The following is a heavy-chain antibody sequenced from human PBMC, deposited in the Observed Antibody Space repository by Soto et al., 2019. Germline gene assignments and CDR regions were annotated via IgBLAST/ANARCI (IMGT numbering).Heavy chain of an antibody. CDR3: VRAGGYKSRWYFDY. J-gene: IGHJ4*02. CDR2: INPDGSEK. CDR1: GFTFSNYW. V-gene: IGHV3-7*01. Sequence: PGGSLRLSCAASGFTFSNYWMTWVRQAPGKGLEWVADINPDGSEKYHLRSVRGRFAVYRDNAKNSLHLEMSGLGGEDTAVYFCVRAGGYKSRWYFDYWGQGTLVTVSS. D-gene: IGHD6-19*01.